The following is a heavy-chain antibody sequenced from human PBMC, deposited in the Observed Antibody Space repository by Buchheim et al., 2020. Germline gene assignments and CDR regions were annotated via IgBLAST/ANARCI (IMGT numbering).Heavy chain of an antibody. D-gene: IGHD3-3*01. Sequence: EVQLVESGGGLVQPGGSLRLSCAASGFTFSSYEMNWVRQAPGKGLEWVSYISSSGSTIYYADSVKGRFTISRDKATHSLNLTMNSLRAEDTAVYYCARSLTYYDFWSGYYSQANYDYWGQGTL. CDR3: ARSLTYYDFWSGYYSQANYDY. CDR1: GFTFSSYE. J-gene: IGHJ4*02. V-gene: IGHV3-48*03. CDR2: ISSSGSTI.